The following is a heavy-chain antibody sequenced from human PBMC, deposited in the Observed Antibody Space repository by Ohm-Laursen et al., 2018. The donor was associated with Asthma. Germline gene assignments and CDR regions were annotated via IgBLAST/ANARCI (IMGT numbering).Heavy chain of an antibody. V-gene: IGHV3-13*01. CDR1: GFTFSSYD. CDR3: AREWGGMDV. CDR2: IGTAGDT. Sequence: GSLRLSCTASGFTFSSYDMHWVRQATGKGLEWVSAIGTAGDTYYPGSVKGRFTISRDNAKNSLYLQMSNLRAEDTAVYYCAREWGGMDVWGPGTTVTVSS. D-gene: IGHD1-26*01. J-gene: IGHJ6*02.